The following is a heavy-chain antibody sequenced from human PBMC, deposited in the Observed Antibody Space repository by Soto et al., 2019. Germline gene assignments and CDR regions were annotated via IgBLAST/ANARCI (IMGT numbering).Heavy chain of an antibody. D-gene: IGHD2-2*01. CDR2: ISSSGSTI. V-gene: IGHV3-11*01. Sequence: PGGSLRLSCAASGFTFSDYYMSWIRQAPGKGLEWVSYISSSGSTIYYADSVKWRFTISRDNANNSLYLQMNSLRAEDTAVYYCATDLSSTPPRNPFHMWGKGTMVTVSS. CDR1: GFTFSDYY. CDR3: ATDLSSTPPRNPFHM. J-gene: IGHJ6*04.